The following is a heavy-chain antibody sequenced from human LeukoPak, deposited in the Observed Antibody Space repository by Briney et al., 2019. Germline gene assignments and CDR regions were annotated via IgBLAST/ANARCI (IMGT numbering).Heavy chain of an antibody. J-gene: IGHJ3*02. CDR2: IYYSGST. CDR3: ARAPEDYYDSSGYYRKAPSYAFDI. D-gene: IGHD3-22*01. Sequence: SETLSLTCTVSGGSISSYYWSWIRQPPVKGLEWIGYIYYSGSTNYNPPLKSRVTISVDTSKSQFTLKLSSVTAADTAVYYCARAPEDYYDSSGYYRKAPSYAFDIWGQGTMVTVSS. V-gene: IGHV4-59*01. CDR1: GGSISSYY.